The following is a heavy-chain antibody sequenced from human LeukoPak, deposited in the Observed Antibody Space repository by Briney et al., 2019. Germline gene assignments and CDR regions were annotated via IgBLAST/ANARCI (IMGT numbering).Heavy chain of an antibody. Sequence: GGSLRLSRAASGFTFSNYWMNWVRQAPGKGLVWVSRINGDGSITTYADSVKGRFTISRDNAKNTLYLQMNNLRAEDTAMYYCTRLYYYGSGSFKYWGQGTLVTVSS. V-gene: IGHV3-74*01. CDR2: INGDGSIT. CDR3: TRLYYYGSGSFKY. CDR1: GFTFSNYW. J-gene: IGHJ4*02. D-gene: IGHD3-10*01.